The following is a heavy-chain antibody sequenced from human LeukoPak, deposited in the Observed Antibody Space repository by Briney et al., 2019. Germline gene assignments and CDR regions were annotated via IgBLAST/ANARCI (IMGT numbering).Heavy chain of an antibody. J-gene: IGHJ4*02. D-gene: IGHD3-10*01. Sequence: PGGSLRLSCAASGITYSDYYMSWIRQAPGKGLEWVSYISSSSSYTNYADSVKGRFTISRDNAKNSLYLQMNSLRAEDTAVYYCARAPLLSDVDYWGQGTLVTVSS. V-gene: IGHV3-11*06. CDR2: ISSSSSYT. CDR1: GITYSDYY. CDR3: ARAPLLSDVDY.